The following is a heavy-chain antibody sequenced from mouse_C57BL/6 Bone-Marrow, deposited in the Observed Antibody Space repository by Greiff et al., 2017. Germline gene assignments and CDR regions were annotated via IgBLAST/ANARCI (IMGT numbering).Heavy chain of an antibody. Sequence: VQLQQSGPGLVAPSQSLSITCTVSGFSLTSYGVHWVRQPPGKGLEWLVVIWSDGSTTYNSALKSRLSISKDNSKSQVFLKMNSLQTDDTAMYYCARHGIYDGYYGFAYWGQGTLVTVSA. CDR1: GFSLTSYG. D-gene: IGHD2-3*01. CDR3: ARHGIYDGYYGFAY. J-gene: IGHJ3*01. V-gene: IGHV2-6-1*01. CDR2: IWSDGST.